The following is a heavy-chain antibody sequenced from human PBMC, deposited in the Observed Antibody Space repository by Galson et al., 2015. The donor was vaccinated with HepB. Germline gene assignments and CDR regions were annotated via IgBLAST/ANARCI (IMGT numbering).Heavy chain of an antibody. V-gene: IGHV1-2*04. D-gene: IGHD3-16*01. CDR2: INPNSGGT. CDR3: AKPPLKGVDYYYGMDV. Sequence: SVKVSCKASGYTFTGYYMHWVRQAPGQGLEWMGWINPNSGGTNYAQKFQGCITMTRDTSISTAYMELSRLRADDTAVYYCAKPPLKGVDYYYGMDVWGQGTTVTVSS. CDR1: GYTFTGYY. J-gene: IGHJ6*02.